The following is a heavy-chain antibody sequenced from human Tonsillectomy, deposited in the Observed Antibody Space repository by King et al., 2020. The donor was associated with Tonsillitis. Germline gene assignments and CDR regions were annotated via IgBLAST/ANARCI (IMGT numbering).Heavy chain of an antibody. CDR2: ISGSGITT. CDR1: GFTFTSYA. V-gene: IGHV3-23*04. Sequence: VQLVESGGGLVQPGGSLRLSCAASGFTFTSYAMSWVRQPPGKGLEWVSAISGSGITTYYADSVKGRFTGSRDNSDYTLYLQLNSLRAEDTAVYYCARELQYYYYLDVWGKGTTVTVSS. CDR3: ARELQYYYYLDV. J-gene: IGHJ6*03. D-gene: IGHD4-11*01.